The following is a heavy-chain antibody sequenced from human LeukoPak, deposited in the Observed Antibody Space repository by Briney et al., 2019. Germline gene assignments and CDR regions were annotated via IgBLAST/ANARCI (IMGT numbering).Heavy chain of an antibody. CDR2: IYSGGST. V-gene: IGHV3-53*01. D-gene: IGHD3-3*01. Sequence: PGGSLRLSCAGSGFTVSSNYLSWVRQAPGKGLEWVSVIYSGGSTYYADSVKGRFTISRDNSKNTLYLQMNSLRAEDTAVYYCARRGGRDYDFWSGYYVSPLDVWGKGTTVTVSS. CDR1: GFTVSSNY. CDR3: ARRGGRDYDFWSGYYVSPLDV. J-gene: IGHJ6*04.